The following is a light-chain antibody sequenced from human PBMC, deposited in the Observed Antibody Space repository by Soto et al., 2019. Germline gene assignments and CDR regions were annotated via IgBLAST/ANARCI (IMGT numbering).Light chain of an antibody. CDR3: QQTYSTLT. CDR1: QSIISY. Sequence: DIQMTQSPSSLSASVGDRVTIACRASQSIISYLSWYQHKPGKAPKVLIYSSSILQSGVPSRFSGSGSGTDFTLTITSLQPEDFATYYCQQTYSTLTFGGGTTGDIK. V-gene: IGKV1-39*01. CDR2: SSS. J-gene: IGKJ4*01.